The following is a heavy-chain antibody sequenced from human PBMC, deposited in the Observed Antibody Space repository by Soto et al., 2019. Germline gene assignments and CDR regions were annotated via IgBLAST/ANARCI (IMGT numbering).Heavy chain of an antibody. D-gene: IGHD4-17*01. CDR1: GFPFSSYN. V-gene: IGHV3-48*01. CDR2: ISSSSSNI. Sequence: EVQLVESGGGLVQPGGSLRLSCAASGFPFSSYNMIWVRQAPGKGLECVSYISSSSSNIYYADSVKGRFTISRDNAKNSLYLQMNSLSAEETAVYYCASTTYGPGGSWGQGALVTVSS. CDR3: ASTTYGPGGS. J-gene: IGHJ5*02.